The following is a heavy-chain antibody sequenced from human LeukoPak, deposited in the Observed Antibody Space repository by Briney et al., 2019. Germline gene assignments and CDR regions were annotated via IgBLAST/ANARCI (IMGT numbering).Heavy chain of an antibody. CDR3: ARGAGPLFDP. J-gene: IGHJ5*02. CDR2: IGDSGSPI. V-gene: IGHV3-48*04. CDR1: GFTFSSYS. Sequence: GGSLRLSCAASGFTFSSYSMNWVRQAPGKGLEWISYIGDSGSPIYYANSVKGRFTISRDNAKNSLYLQMNNLRAKDTAMYYCARGAGPLFDPWGQGTLVTVSS.